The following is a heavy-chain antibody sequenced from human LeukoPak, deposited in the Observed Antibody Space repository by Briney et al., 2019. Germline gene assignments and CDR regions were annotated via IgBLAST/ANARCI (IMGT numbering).Heavy chain of an antibody. CDR3: ARHDMDVAGGGLDYFDY. V-gene: IGHV4-59*08. J-gene: IGHJ4*02. CDR2: IYYSGST. CDR1: GGSISRYY. Sequence: PSETLSLTCTVSGGSISRYYWSWIRQPPGKGLEWIAYIYYSGSTNYNPSLKSRVTISADTSKNQFSLKVDSVTAADTAVYYCARHDMDVAGGGLDYFDYWGQGTLVTVSS. D-gene: IGHD1-26*01.